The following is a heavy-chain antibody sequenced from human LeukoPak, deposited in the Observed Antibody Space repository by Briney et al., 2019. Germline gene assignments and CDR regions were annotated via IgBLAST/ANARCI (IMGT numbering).Heavy chain of an antibody. CDR1: GFTFSNAW. J-gene: IGHJ4*02. D-gene: IGHD1-26*01. CDR2: IKSKTDGGTT. Sequence: PGGSLRLSCAASGFTFSNAWMSWVRQAPGKGLEWVGRIKSKTDGGTTDYAAPVKGRFTISRDDSKNTLYLQMNSLKTEDTAVYYCARMYSGSYTTGYWGQGTLVTVSS. V-gene: IGHV3-15*01. CDR3: ARMYSGSYTTGY.